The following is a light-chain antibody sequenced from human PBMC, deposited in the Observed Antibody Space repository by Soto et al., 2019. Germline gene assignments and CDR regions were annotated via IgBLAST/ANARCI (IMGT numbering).Light chain of an antibody. Sequence: EIVMTQSPATLSVSPGERATLSCRASQSVSSNLAWYQQKPGQPPRLLIYFASTRATAVPARFTAGGSGTEFTLTISSLQSDDLAVYYCQQYDKWPRTCGQGTKGDIK. V-gene: IGKV3-15*01. J-gene: IGKJ1*01. CDR2: FAS. CDR1: QSVSSN. CDR3: QQYDKWPRT.